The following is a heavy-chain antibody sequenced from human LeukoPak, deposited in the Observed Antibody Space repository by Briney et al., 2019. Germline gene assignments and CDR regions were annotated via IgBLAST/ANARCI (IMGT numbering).Heavy chain of an antibody. CDR2: IYTSGST. D-gene: IGHD6-19*01. CDR3: ARHPSGRQWLGGGNWFDP. J-gene: IGHJ5*02. CDR1: GGSISSGSYY. V-gene: IGHV4-61*02. Sequence: SETLSLTCTVSGGSISSGSYYWSWIRQPAGKGLEWIGRIYTSGSTNYNPSLKSRVTISVDTSKNQFSLKLSSVTAADTAVYYCARHPSGRQWLGGGNWFDPWGQGTLVTVSS.